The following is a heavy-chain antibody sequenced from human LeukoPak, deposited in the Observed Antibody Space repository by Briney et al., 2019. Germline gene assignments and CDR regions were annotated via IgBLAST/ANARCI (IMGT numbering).Heavy chain of an antibody. CDR2: ISSSGSTI. Sequence: GSLRLPCAASGFTFSSYAMSWVRQAPGKGLEWVSAISSSGSTIYYADSVKGRFTISRDNAKNSLYLQMNSLRAEDTAVYYCAELGITMIGGVWGKGTTVTISS. CDR3: AELGITMIGGV. V-gene: IGHV3-48*03. J-gene: IGHJ6*04. CDR1: GFTFSSYA. D-gene: IGHD3-10*02.